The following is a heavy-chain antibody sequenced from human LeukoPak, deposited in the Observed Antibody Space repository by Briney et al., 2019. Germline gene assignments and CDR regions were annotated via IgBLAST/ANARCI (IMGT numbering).Heavy chain of an antibody. CDR3: TRGSSSSPLRY. CDR2: INYSGST. J-gene: IGHJ4*02. D-gene: IGHD6-19*01. CDR1: GGSFSDYY. V-gene: IGHV4-34*01. Sequence: SETLSLTCAVYGGSFSDYYWSWSRQPPGKGLEWIGEINYSGSTNYNPSLKIRVTVSVDTSKNQFSLKLSSVTAADTAVYYCTRGSSSSPLRYWGQGTLVTVSS.